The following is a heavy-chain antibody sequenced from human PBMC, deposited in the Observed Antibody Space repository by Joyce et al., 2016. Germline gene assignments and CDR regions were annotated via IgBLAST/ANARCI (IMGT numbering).Heavy chain of an antibody. CDR3: ARMGGGPFDY. Sequence: QVQLQESGPGLVKPSDTLSLTCSVSGYSISTNYWCGWIRRPPGKGLEWIGYIYYSGSTYYNPSLESRVTMSVDTSKNQFSLKLSSVTAVDTAVYYCARMGGGPFDYWGQGTLVTVSS. CDR1: GYSISTNYW. CDR2: IYYSGST. J-gene: IGHJ4*02. V-gene: IGHV4-28*01. D-gene: IGHD3-16*01.